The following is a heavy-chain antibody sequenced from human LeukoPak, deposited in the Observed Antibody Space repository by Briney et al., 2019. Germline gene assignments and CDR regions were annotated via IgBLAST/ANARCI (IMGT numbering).Heavy chain of an antibody. V-gene: IGHV5-51*01. J-gene: IGHJ5*02. CDR3: ARRGILAYCGGDCYSSWFDP. CDR2: IYPGDSDT. D-gene: IGHD2-21*02. CDR1: GYSFTSYW. Sequence: GESLKISCKGSGYSFTSYWIGWVRQMPGKGLEWMGIIYPGDSDTRYSPSFQGQVTISADKSISTAYLQWSSLKASDTAMYYCARRGILAYCGGDCYSSWFDPWGQGTLVIVSS.